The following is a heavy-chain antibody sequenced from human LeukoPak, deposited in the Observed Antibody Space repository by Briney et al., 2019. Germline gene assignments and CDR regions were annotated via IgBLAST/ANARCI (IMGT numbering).Heavy chain of an antibody. V-gene: IGHV3-21*01. CDR3: ARSDDYGDYLVDY. J-gene: IGHJ4*02. CDR2: ITSTTSYI. D-gene: IGHD4-17*01. Sequence: GGSLRLSCVASGFTFSSYAMNWVRQAPGKGLEWISSITSTTSYIYYADPVKGRFTTSRDNAKNSVYLQMDSLRAEDTAVYFCARSDDYGDYLVDYWGQGTLVTVSS. CDR1: GFTFSSYA.